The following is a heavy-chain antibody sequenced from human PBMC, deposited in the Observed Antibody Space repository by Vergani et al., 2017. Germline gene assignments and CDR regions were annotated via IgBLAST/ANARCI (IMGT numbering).Heavy chain of an antibody. V-gene: IGHV4-39*01. D-gene: IGHD2-21*02. J-gene: IGHJ6*02. CDR3: ARQYCGGDCYRPDYYYYGMDV. Sequence: QLQLQESGPGLVKPSETLSLTCTVSGGSISSSSYYWGWIRQPPGKGLEWIGTIYYSGSTYYNPSLKSRVTISVDTSKNQFSLKLSYVTAADTAVYYCARQYCGGDCYRPDYYYYGMDVWGQGTTVTVSS. CDR1: GGSISSSSYY. CDR2: IYYSGST.